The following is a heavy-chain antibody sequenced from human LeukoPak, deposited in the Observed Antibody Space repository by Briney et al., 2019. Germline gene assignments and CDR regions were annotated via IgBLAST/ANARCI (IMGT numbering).Heavy chain of an antibody. CDR3: ARDRGDYGDYVDAFDI. J-gene: IGHJ3*02. CDR2: INPNSGGT. V-gene: IGHV1-2*02. CDR1: GYTFTGYY. D-gene: IGHD4-17*01. Sequence: ASVKVSCKASGYTFTGYYMHWVRQAPGQGLEWMGWINPNSGGTNYAQKFQGRVTMTTDTSTSTAYMELRSLRSDDTAVYYCARDRGDYGDYVDAFDIWGQGTMVTVSS.